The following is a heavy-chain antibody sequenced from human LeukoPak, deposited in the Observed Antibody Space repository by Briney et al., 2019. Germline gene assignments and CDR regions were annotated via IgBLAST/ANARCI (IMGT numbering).Heavy chain of an antibody. D-gene: IGHD2-2*01. CDR2: ISAYNGNT. Sequence: ASVKVSCKASGGTFSSYAISWVRQAPGQGLEWMGWISAYNGNTNYAQKLQGRVTMTTDTSTSTAYMELRSLRSDDTAVYYCARDLGSTSRFDYWGQGTLVTVSS. J-gene: IGHJ4*02. CDR3: ARDLGSTSRFDY. V-gene: IGHV1-18*01. CDR1: GGTFSSYA.